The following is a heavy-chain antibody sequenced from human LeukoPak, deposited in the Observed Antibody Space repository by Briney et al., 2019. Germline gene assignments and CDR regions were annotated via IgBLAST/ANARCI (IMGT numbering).Heavy chain of an antibody. D-gene: IGHD5-12*01. CDR3: ARVDIVATSFDP. Sequence: PSETLSLTCTVSGGSISSSSYYWGWIRQPPGKGLEWIGSIYHSGSTYYNPSLKSRVTISVDTSKNQFSLKLSSVTAADTAVYYCARVDIVATSFDPWGQGTLVTVSS. J-gene: IGHJ5*02. CDR2: IYHSGST. CDR1: GGSISSSSYY. V-gene: IGHV4-39*07.